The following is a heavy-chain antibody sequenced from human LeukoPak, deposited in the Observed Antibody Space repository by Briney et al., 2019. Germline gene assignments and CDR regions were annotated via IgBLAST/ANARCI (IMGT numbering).Heavy chain of an antibody. V-gene: IGHV3-23*01. CDR1: GFTFTISA. J-gene: IGHJ3*02. D-gene: IGHD4-17*01. CDR3: ARGERGGDYGAFDI. CDR2: IGGSGGIT. Sequence: GGSLRLSCETSGFTFTISAMSWVRQAPGKGLEWVSAIGGSGGITYYADSVKGRFTISRDNSRNVVYMQMNSLRPEDTATYYCARGERGGDYGAFDIWGQGTMVTVSS.